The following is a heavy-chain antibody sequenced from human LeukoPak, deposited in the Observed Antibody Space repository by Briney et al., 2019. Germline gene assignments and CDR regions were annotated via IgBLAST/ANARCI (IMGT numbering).Heavy chain of an antibody. V-gene: IGHV4-34*01. CDR1: GGSFSGYY. D-gene: IGHD2-15*01. CDR3: ARNFPGVGCSGGSCYDY. CDR2: INHSGST. J-gene: IGHJ4*02. Sequence: SETLSLTCAVYGGSFSGYYWSWIRQPPGKGLEWIGEINHSGSTNYNPSLKSRVTISIDTSKNQFSLKLSSVTAADTAVYYCARNFPGVGCSGGSCYDYWGQGTLVTVSS.